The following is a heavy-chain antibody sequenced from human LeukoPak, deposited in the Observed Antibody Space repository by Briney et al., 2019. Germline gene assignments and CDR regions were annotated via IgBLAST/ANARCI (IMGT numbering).Heavy chain of an antibody. Sequence: GGSLRLSCAASGFTFSSYGMHWVRQAPGKGLEWVAVISYDGSNKYYTDSVKGRFTISRDNSKNTLYLQMNSLRAEDTAVYYCGKRGRGGGAVAGYDCWGQGTLVTVSS. CDR3: GKRGRGGGAVAGYDC. D-gene: IGHD6-19*01. J-gene: IGHJ4*02. CDR2: ISYDGSNK. V-gene: IGHV3-30*18. CDR1: GFTFSSYG.